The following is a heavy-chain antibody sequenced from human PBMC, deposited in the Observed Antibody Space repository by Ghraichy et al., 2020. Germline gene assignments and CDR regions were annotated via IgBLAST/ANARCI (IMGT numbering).Heavy chain of an antibody. Sequence: GGSLRLSCAASGFTFNNYAVTWVRQAPGKGLEWVSTIGAGGAFTYYADSVKGRFAISRDDSKDTLYLQMKSLRGEDTAVYYCAKDRSSTISWYYFDYWGPGTLFTVSS. CDR1: GFTFNNYA. J-gene: IGHJ4*02. D-gene: IGHD5/OR15-5a*01. CDR3: AKDRSSTISWYYFDY. V-gene: IGHV3-23*01. CDR2: IGAGGAFT.